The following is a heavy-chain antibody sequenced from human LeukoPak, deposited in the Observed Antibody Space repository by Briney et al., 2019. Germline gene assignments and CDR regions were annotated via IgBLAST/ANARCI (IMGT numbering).Heavy chain of an antibody. CDR3: ARDLDYGDYVSAFDI. CDR2: IYYSGST. CDR1: GGSITSHY. D-gene: IGHD4-17*01. Sequence: PSETLSLTCTVSGGSITSHYWSWIRQPPGKGLEWIGYIYYSGSTNYNPSLKSRVTISVDTSKNQFSLKLSSVTAADTAVYYCARDLDYGDYVSAFDIWGQGTMVTVSS. V-gene: IGHV4-59*11. J-gene: IGHJ3*02.